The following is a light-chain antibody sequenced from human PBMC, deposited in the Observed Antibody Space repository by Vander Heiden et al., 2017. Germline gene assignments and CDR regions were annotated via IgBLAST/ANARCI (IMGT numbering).Light chain of an antibody. J-gene: IGKJ2*01. CDR2: AAS. CDR3: QQNDSTPRYT. V-gene: IGKV1-39*01. CDR1: QSISSY. Sequence: DIQMTQSPSSLSASVGDRVTITCRASQSISSYLNWYQQKPGKAPKLLIYAASSLQSGVPSRFSGSGSGTEFTLTISSLHPEDFATYYCQQNDSTPRYTFGQWTKLEIK.